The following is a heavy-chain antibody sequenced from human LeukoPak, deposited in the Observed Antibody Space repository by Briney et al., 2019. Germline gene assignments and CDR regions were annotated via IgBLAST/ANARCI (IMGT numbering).Heavy chain of an antibody. CDR3: AAPPRAGARPPYDF. Sequence: QPGGSLKLSCTASGFSFSYGMSWVRQAPGKGLEWVSAISGSGDNTYYLDSVKGRFTISRDISKNTLFLQMNNLRAEDMAIYYCAAPPRAGARPPYDFWGHGTLVTVSS. J-gene: IGHJ4*01. CDR1: GFSFSYG. V-gene: IGHV3-23*01. CDR2: ISGSGDNT. D-gene: IGHD6-6*01.